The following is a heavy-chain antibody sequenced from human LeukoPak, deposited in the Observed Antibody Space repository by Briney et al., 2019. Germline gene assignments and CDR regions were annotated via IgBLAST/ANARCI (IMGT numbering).Heavy chain of an antibody. D-gene: IGHD2-21*02. J-gene: IGHJ4*02. CDR2: ISGSGGSI. CDR3: SRGRLFGDY. CDR1: GFTSISYD. V-gene: IGHV3-48*03. Sequence: GGSLRLSCAASGFTSISYDMNWVCQAPGKGLEWVSYISGSGGSIYYTDSVKGRFTISRDNAKNSLYLQMNSLRAEDTAVYYCSRGRLFGDYWGQGALVTVSS.